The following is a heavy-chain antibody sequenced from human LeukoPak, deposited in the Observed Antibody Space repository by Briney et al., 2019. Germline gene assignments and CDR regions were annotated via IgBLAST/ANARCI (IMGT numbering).Heavy chain of an antibody. V-gene: IGHV4-59*08. CDR2: IYYSGST. J-gene: IGHJ4*02. CDR3: ARGGGYDDYFDY. CDR1: GCSISSYY. Sequence: SETLSLTCTVSGCSISSYYWSWIRQPPGKGLEWIGYIYYSGSTNYDPSLKSRVTISVDTSKNQFSLKLSSVTAADTAVYYCARGGGYDDYFDYWGQGTLVTVSS. D-gene: IGHD5-12*01.